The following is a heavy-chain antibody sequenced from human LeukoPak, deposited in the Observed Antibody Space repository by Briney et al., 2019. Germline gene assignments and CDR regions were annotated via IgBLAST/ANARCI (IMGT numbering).Heavy chain of an antibody. CDR1: GFTFSSYA. Sequence: GGSLRLSCAASGFTFSSYAMSWVRQAPGKGLEWVSGISGSGGSTYYADSVKGRFTISRDNSKNTLYLQMNSLRAEDTAIYYCAKAPGTTVARGFDCWGQGTLVTVSS. CDR3: AKAPGTTVARGFDC. V-gene: IGHV3-23*01. D-gene: IGHD4-17*01. J-gene: IGHJ4*02. CDR2: ISGSGGST.